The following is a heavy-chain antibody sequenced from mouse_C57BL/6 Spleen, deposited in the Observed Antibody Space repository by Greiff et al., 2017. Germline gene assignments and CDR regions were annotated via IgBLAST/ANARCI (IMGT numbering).Heavy chain of an antibody. V-gene: IGHV1-55*01. D-gene: IGHD2-3*01. CDR3: ARGGYYVYFDY. CDR2: IYPGSGST. CDR1: GYTFTSYW. J-gene: IGHJ2*01. Sequence: QVHVKQPGAELVKPGASVKMSCKASGYTFTSYWITWVKQRPGQGLEWIGDIYPGSGSTNYNEKFKSKATLTVDTSASTAYMQLSSLTSEDSAVYYCARGGYYVYFDYWGQGTTLTVSS.